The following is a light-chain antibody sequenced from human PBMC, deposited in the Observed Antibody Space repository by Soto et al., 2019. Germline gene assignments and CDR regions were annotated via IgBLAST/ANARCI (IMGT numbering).Light chain of an antibody. Sequence: ETVMTQSPATLSVSPGERASLSFRASQSVSSKLAWYQQKPGQAPRLLIYGASTRATGIPARFSGSGSGTEFTLTISSLQPEHFATYYCQQSYSTPWTFGQGTKVDI. CDR1: QSVSSK. V-gene: IGKV3-15*01. CDR2: GAS. CDR3: QQSYSTPWT. J-gene: IGKJ1*01.